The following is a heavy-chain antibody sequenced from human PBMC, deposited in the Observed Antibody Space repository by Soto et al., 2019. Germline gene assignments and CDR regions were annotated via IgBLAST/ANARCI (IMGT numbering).Heavy chain of an antibody. CDR1: GFTFDDYG. J-gene: IGHJ5*02. Sequence: EVQLVESGGGVVRPGGSLRLSCAASGFTFDDYGMSWVRQAPGKGLEWVSGINWNGGSTGYADSVKGRFTISRDNAKNSLYLQMNSLRAEDTALYHCARTIAAAKIYTWFDPWGQGTLVTVSS. D-gene: IGHD6-13*01. CDR3: ARTIAAAKIYTWFDP. V-gene: IGHV3-20*01. CDR2: INWNGGST.